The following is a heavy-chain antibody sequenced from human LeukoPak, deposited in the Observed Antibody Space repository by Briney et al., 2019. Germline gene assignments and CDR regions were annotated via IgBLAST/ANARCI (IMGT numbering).Heavy chain of an antibody. J-gene: IGHJ4*02. CDR3: ARLDSGYGGLDY. D-gene: IGHD5-12*01. CDR2: INHSGST. Sequence: SETLSLTCAVYGGSFSGYYWSWIRQPPGKGLEWIGEINHSGSTNYNPSLKSRVTISVDTSKNQFSLKLSSVTAADTAVYYCARLDSGYGGLDYWGQGTLVTVSS. CDR1: GGSFSGYY. V-gene: IGHV4-34*01.